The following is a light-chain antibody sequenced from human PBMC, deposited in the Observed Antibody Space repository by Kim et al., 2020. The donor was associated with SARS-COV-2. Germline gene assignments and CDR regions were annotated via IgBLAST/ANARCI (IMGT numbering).Light chain of an antibody. Sequence: GKTVSISRTRSSGSIGSNDAQWYQQRPGRSPPTVIYADNQRPAGVPDRISGSTDSPSNTASLTISDLKTEDEDDYYCQSYDSSLWVFGGGTQLTVL. CDR3: QSYDSSLWV. V-gene: IGLV6-57*01. CDR2: ADN. CDR1: SGSIGSND. J-gene: IGLJ3*02.